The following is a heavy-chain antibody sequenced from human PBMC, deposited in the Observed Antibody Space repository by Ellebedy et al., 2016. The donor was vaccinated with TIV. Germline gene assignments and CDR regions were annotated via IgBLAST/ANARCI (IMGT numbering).Heavy chain of an antibody. Sequence: ASVKVSCKASGYTFTTYAMNWVRQAPGQSLEWMGWIDAGNGNTKYSQKFQGRVTMTRDTSTSTVYMELSSLRSEDTAVYYCARARGYGMDVWGQGTTVTVSS. CDR2: IDAGNGNT. V-gene: IGHV1-3*01. CDR1: GYTFTTYA. CDR3: ARARGYGMDV. J-gene: IGHJ6*02.